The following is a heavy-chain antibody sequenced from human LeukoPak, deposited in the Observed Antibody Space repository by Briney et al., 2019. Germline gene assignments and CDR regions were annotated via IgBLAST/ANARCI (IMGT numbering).Heavy chain of an antibody. CDR1: GFTFSSCG. V-gene: IGHV3-30*03. Sequence: PGGSLRLSCAASGFTFSSCGMHWVRQAPGKGLEWVAVISYDGSNKYYADSVKGRFTISRDNSKNTLYLQMNSLRAEDTAVYYCARKDSPEGLWFGELSHGMDVWGQGTTVTVSS. D-gene: IGHD3-10*01. CDR2: ISYDGSNK. CDR3: ARKDSPEGLWFGELSHGMDV. J-gene: IGHJ6*02.